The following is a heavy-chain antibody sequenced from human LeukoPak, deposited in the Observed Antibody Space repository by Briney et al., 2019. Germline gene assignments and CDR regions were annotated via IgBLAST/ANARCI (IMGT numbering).Heavy chain of an antibody. CDR2: IGGTASPI. V-gene: IGHV3-21*01. CDR3: ARARFLYYYGSGRSDAFDI. D-gene: IGHD3-10*01. CDR1: GFTFSSYT. J-gene: IGHJ3*02. Sequence: GGSLRLSCAVSGFSAASGFTFSSYTMNWVRRAPGEGLEWVASIGGTASPIYYADSVKGRFTISRDNAKKSVYLQMNSLRAEDSAVYYCARARFLYYYGSGRSDAFDIWGQGTMVTVSS.